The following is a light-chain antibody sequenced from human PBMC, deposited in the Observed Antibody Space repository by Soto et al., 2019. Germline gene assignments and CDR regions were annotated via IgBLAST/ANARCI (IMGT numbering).Light chain of an antibody. V-gene: IGKV1-39*01. Sequence: DIQMTQSPSSLSASVGDRVTITCRASQSISTYLHWYQQKPGKAPNLLIYAASTLQSAVPSRFSGSGSGTDFTLTISSLQTENFATYFCQHGYSPHLTCGGGTKVDIK. J-gene: IGKJ4*01. CDR3: QHGYSPHLT. CDR1: QSISTY. CDR2: AAS.